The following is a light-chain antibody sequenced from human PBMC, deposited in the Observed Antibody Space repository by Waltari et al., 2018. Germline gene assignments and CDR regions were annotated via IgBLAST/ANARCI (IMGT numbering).Light chain of an antibody. CDR1: QSINSW. J-gene: IGKJ1*01. V-gene: IGKV1-5*03. Sequence: DIQMTQSPSTLSAAVGDRVTITCRASQSINSWLAWYQQKPGKAPKLLIYKASSLESGVPSRFGGSGSGTEFTLTISSLQPDDFATYYCQQYNSYSTFGQGTKV. CDR2: KAS. CDR3: QQYNSYST.